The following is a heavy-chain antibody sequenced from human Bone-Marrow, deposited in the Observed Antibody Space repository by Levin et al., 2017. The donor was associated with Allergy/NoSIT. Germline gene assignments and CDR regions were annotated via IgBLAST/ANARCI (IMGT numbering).Heavy chain of an antibody. J-gene: IGHJ4*02. V-gene: IGHV3-30*18. Sequence: GGSLRLSCTASGFTFSNYGMHWVRQAPGKGLKWVAFISFDGSNKYYADSVKGRFTISRDNSKNTLFLRMNSLRPEDTAVYYCAKDWSYYDSSGYYFDYWGQGTLVTVSS. D-gene: IGHD3-22*01. CDR3: AKDWSYYDSSGYYFDY. CDR2: ISFDGSNK. CDR1: GFTFSNYG.